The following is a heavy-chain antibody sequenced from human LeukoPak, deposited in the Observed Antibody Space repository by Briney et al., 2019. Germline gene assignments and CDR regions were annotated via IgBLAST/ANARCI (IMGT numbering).Heavy chain of an antibody. CDR3: GREGSVNLGIIVH. V-gene: IGHV4-38-2*02. D-gene: IGHD3-10*01. J-gene: IGHJ4*02. CDR2: IYHSGDT. CDR1: GYSISSGYY. Sequence: SETLSLTCTVSGYSISSGYYWGWIRQPPGKGLEWIGTIYHSGDTYYNVTLKSRVTISVDTSNNQFSIKLSPVTAADTAVYYCGREGSVNLGIIVHWGQGTLVTVSS.